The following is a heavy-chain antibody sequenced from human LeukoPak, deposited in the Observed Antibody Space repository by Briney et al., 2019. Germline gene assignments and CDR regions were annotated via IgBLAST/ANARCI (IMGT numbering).Heavy chain of an antibody. D-gene: IGHD3-22*01. CDR2: ISGSGGST. CDR3: AKVLDYHDSSGPDY. CDR1: GFTFSSYA. V-gene: IGHV3-23*01. J-gene: IGHJ4*02. Sequence: PGGSLRLSCAASGFTFSSYAMSWVRQAPGKGLEWVSAISGSGGSTYYADSVKGRFTISRDNSKNTLYLQMNSLRAEDTAVYYCAKVLDYHDSSGPDYWGQGTLVTVSS.